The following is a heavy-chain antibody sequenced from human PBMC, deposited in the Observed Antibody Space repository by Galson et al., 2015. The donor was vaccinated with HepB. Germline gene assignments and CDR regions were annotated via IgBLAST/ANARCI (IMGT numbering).Heavy chain of an antibody. J-gene: IGHJ6*02. CDR2: IDPSDSYT. CDR3: ARRPYNWNYHYYGMDV. V-gene: IGHV5-10-1*01. CDR1: GYSFTTYW. D-gene: IGHD1-20*01. Sequence: QSGAEVKKPGESLRISCKGSGYSFTTYWITWVRQMPGKGLEWMGNIDPSDSYTNYSPSFQGHVTISADKSISTAYLQWSSLKASDTAMYYCARRPYNWNYHYYGMDVWGQGTTVTVSS.